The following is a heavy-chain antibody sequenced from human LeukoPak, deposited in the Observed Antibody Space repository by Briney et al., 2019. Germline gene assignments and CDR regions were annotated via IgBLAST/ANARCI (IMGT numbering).Heavy chain of an antibody. V-gene: IGHV3-23*01. Sequence: GGSLGLSCAASGFTFSSYAMSWVRQAPGKGLEWVSAISGSGGSTYYADSVKGRFTISRDNSKNTLYLQMNSLRAEDTAVYYCAKGYYYDSSGYDPPFDYWGQGTLVTVSS. CDR1: GFTFSSYA. J-gene: IGHJ4*02. D-gene: IGHD3-22*01. CDR2: ISGSGGST. CDR3: AKGYYYDSSGYDPPFDY.